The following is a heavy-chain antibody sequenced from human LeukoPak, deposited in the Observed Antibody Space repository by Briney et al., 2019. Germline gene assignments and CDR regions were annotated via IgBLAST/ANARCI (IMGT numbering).Heavy chain of an antibody. J-gene: IGHJ3*02. V-gene: IGHV4-31*03. D-gene: IGHD3-10*01. CDR2: IYYSGST. CDR3: ARDAGFGTSDAFDI. CDR1: GGSISSGGYY. Sequence: PSETLSLTCTVSGGSISSGGYYWGWIRQHPGKGLEWIGYIYYSGSTYYNPSLKSRVTISVDTSKNQFSLKLSSVTAADTAGYYCARDAGFGTSDAFDIWGQGTMVTVSS.